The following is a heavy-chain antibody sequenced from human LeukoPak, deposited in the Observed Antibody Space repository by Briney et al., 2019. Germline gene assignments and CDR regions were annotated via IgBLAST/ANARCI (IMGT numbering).Heavy chain of an antibody. D-gene: IGHD2-2*01. CDR3: AKDRDLFCSSTSCSYYFDY. CDR1: GFNFSSSW. V-gene: IGHV3-7*01. J-gene: IGHJ4*02. CDR2: IKEDGNEK. Sequence: GGSLRLSCAASGFNFSSSWMNWVRQAPGKGLEWVANIKEDGNEKYYADSVKGRFTISRDNSKNTLYLQMNSLRAEDTAVYYCAKDRDLFCSSTSCSYYFDYWGQGTLVTVSS.